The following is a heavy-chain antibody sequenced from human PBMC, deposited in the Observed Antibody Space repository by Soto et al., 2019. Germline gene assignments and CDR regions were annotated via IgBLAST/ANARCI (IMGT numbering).Heavy chain of an antibody. D-gene: IGHD6-13*01. CDR3: ARVRSTRSPYSSSYWGYYYYYGMDV. CDR2: IDPSDSYT. J-gene: IGHJ6*02. CDR1: GYSFTSYW. Sequence: GESLKISCKGSGYSFTSYWISWVRQMPGKGLEWMRRIDPSDSYTNYSPSFQGHVTISADKSISTAYLQWSSLKASDTAMYYCARVRSTRSPYSSSYWGYYYYYGMDVWGQGTTVTVSS. V-gene: IGHV5-10-1*01.